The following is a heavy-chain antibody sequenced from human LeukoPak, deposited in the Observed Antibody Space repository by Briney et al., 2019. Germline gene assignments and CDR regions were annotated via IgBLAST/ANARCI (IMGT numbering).Heavy chain of an antibody. V-gene: IGHV1-18*01. J-gene: IGHJ5*02. D-gene: IGHD1-26*01. Sequence: GASVKVSCKASGYTFMRYAITWVRQAPGQGLEWMGWISPYNGRTNNAQKFQGRVNMTTDTATSTAYMEVRSLRSDDTTVYYCARGGSGSYDHWGQGTLVTVSS. CDR2: ISPYNGRT. CDR1: GYTFMRYA. CDR3: ARGGSGSYDH.